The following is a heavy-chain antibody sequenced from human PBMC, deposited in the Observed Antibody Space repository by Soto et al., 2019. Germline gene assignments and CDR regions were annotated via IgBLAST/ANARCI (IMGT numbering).Heavy chain of an antibody. CDR2: MNPNSGNT. Sequence: ASVKVSCKASGYTFTSYDINWVRQATGQGLEWMGWMNPNSGNTGYAQKFQGRVTMTRNTSISTAYMGLSSLRSEDTAVYYCARVLRGSRIHWFDPWGQGTLVTVSS. J-gene: IGHJ5*02. CDR1: GYTFTSYD. V-gene: IGHV1-8*01. D-gene: IGHD2-21*01. CDR3: ARVLRGSRIHWFDP.